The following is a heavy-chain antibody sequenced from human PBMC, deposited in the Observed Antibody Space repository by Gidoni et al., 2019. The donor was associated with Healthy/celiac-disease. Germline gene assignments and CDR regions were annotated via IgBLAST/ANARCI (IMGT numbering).Heavy chain of an antibody. J-gene: IGHJ4*02. CDR1: GFTFSSYS. CDR3: ARIGSGWYYFDY. CDR2: ISSSSSYI. D-gene: IGHD6-19*01. V-gene: IGHV3-21*01. Sequence: EVQLVESGGGLVKPGGSLRLSCEASGFTFSSYSMNWVRQAPGKGLEWVSSISSSSSYIYYADSVKGRFTISRDNAKNSLYLQMNSLRAEDTAVYYCARIGSGWYYFDYWGQGTLVTVSS.